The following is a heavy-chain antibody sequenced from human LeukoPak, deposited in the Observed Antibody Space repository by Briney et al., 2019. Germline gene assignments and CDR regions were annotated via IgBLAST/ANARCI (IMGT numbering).Heavy chain of an antibody. CDR2: INHSGST. V-gene: IGHV4-34*01. Sequence: PSETLSLTCAVYGGSFSGYYWSWIRQPPGKGLEWIGEINHSGSTNYNPPLKSRVTISVDTSKNQFSLKLSSVTAADTAVYYCASADGYPYYFDYWGQGTLVTVSS. CDR1: GGSFSGYY. CDR3: ASADGYPYYFDY. D-gene: IGHD5-24*01. J-gene: IGHJ4*02.